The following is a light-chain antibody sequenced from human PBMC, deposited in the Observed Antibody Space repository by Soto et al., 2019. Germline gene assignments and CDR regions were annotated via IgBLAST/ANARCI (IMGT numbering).Light chain of an antibody. CDR3: CSYAGTNWV. CDR2: EGS. Sequence: QSVLTQPASVSGSPGQSITISCTGTSSDVGSYNLVSWYQQHPGKAPKLMIYEGSKRPSGVSNRFSGSKSGNTASLTISGLQAEDEADYYCCSYAGTNWVFGGGTKVTV. J-gene: IGLJ3*02. CDR1: SSDVGSYNL. V-gene: IGLV2-23*01.